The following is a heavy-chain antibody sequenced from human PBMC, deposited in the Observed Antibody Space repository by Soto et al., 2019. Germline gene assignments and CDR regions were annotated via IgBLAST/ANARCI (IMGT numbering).Heavy chain of an antibody. Sequence: QVQLQQWGAGLLKPSETLSLTCAVYGGSFSGYYWSWIRQPPGKGLEWIGEINHSGSTNYNPSLKSRVTISVDTXTNXFXPKLSSVTAADTAVYYCARGGFRRGYSELGYYGMDVWGQGTTVTVSS. CDR1: GGSFSGYY. CDR2: INHSGST. J-gene: IGHJ6*02. CDR3: ARGGFRRGYSELGYYGMDV. V-gene: IGHV4-34*01. D-gene: IGHD5-18*01.